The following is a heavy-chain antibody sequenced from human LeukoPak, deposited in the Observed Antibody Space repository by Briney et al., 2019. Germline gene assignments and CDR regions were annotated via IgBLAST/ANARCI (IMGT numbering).Heavy chain of an antibody. CDR1: GGSFSGYY. CDR2: INHSGST. Sequence: SETLSLTCAVYGGSFSGYYWSWIRQPPGKGLEWIGEINHSGSTNYNPSLKSRVTISVDTSKNQFSLKLSSVTAADTAVYYCARGVNYYGSGSYYMARPTTVFDYWGQGTLVTVSS. CDR3: ARGVNYYGSGSYYMARPTTVFDY. V-gene: IGHV4-34*01. J-gene: IGHJ4*02. D-gene: IGHD3-10*01.